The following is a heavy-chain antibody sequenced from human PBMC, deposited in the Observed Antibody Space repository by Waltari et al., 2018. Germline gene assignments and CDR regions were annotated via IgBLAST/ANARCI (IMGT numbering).Heavy chain of an antibody. D-gene: IGHD2-15*01. CDR2: ISGSGTYT. CDR3: AKWWGDAFDI. CDR1: GFTFSSSA. V-gene: IGHV3-23*01. J-gene: IGHJ3*02. Sequence: EMQLLESGGGLVQPGGSLRLSCAASGFTFSSSAMSWVRQAPGKGLEWGSSISGSGTYTYYADSVKGRFTISRDISRNTLYLQMNSLRAEDTAVYFCAKWWGDAFDIRGQGTMVTVSS.